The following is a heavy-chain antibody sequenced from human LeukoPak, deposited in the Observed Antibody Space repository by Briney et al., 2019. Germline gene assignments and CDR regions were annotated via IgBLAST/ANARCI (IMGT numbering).Heavy chain of an antibody. CDR1: GFTFRIYA. CDR3: AKELYGWYYDY. D-gene: IGHD6-19*01. Sequence: GGSLRLSCAASGFTFRIYATSWVRQAPGKGLEWVSAISGSDGSTNYADSVKGRFSISRDNSKNTLYLQMKSLRAEDTAVYYCAKELYGWYYDYWGQGTLVTVSS. V-gene: IGHV3-23*01. J-gene: IGHJ4*02. CDR2: ISGSDGST.